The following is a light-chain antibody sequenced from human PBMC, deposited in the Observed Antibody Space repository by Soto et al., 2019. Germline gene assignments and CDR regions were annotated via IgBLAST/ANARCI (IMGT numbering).Light chain of an antibody. CDR3: CSYAGSSTSVV. CDR2: EGS. Sequence: QSALTQPASVSGSPGQSITISCTGTSSDVGSYNLVSWYQQHPGKAPKLMIYEGSKRPSGVSNRFSGSKSGNTASLTISGLQAEDEAEYYCCSYAGSSTSVVFGGGIKLTVL. CDR1: SSDVGSYNL. V-gene: IGLV2-23*01. J-gene: IGLJ2*01.